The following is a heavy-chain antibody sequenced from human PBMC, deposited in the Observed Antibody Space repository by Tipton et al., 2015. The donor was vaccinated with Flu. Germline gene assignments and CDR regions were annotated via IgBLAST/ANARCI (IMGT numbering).Heavy chain of an antibody. V-gene: IGHV4-38-2*01. CDR1: GDSISSDFY. D-gene: IGHD4-11*01. Sequence: TLSLTCAVSGDSISSDFYWAWIRQFPGKGLEWIGTVSRTGSTIYNPSLKSRVTISIDTSKNQFSLNMRSVTAANMAVYYCARRDYSNYVSDPKSWFVPWGQGTLVAVSS. CDR3: ARRDYSNYVSDPKSWFVP. J-gene: IGHJ5*02. CDR2: VSRTGST.